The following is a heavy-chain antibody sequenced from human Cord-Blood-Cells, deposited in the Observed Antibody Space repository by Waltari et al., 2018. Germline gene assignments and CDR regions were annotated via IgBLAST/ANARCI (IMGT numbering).Heavy chain of an antibody. J-gene: IGHJ6*03. D-gene: IGHD2-2*01. CDR1: GGSFSGYY. CDR3: ARGADCSSTSCHPLYYYYYYMDV. CDR2: INHCGST. V-gene: IGHV4-34*01. Sequence: QVQLQQWGAGLLKPSETLSLTCAVYGGSFSGYYWSWIRQPPGKGREWIGEINHCGSTNSNPSAKSRVTISVDTSENRFSLKLSSVTAADTAVYYCARGADCSSTSCHPLYYYYYYMDVWGKGTTVTVSS.